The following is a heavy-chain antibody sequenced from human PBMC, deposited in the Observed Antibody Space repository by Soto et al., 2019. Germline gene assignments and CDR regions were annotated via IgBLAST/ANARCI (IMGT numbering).Heavy chain of an antibody. J-gene: IGHJ5*02. CDR3: ARDPIGYCSSTSCYNPWFDP. CDR1: GYTFTSYD. CDR2: MNPNSGNT. Sequence: GASVKVSCKASGYTFTSYDINWVRQATGQGLEWMGWMNPNSGNTGYAQKFQGRVTMTRNTSISTAYMELSSLRSEDTAVYYCARDPIGYCSSTSCYNPWFDPWGQGTLVTVSS. D-gene: IGHD2-2*02. V-gene: IGHV1-8*01.